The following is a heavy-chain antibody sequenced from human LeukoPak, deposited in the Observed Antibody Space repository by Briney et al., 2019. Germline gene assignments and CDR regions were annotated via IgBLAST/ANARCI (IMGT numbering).Heavy chain of an antibody. D-gene: IGHD3-10*02. J-gene: IGHJ6*04. V-gene: IGHV3-23*01. CDR2: ISGSGGST. CDR3: AELGITMIGGV. CDR1: GFTFSSYG. Sequence: GGSLRLSCAASGFTFSSYGMSWVRQAPGKGLEWVPAISGSGGSTYYADSVKGRFTISRDNSKNTLYLQMNSLRAEDTAVYYCAELGITMIGGVWGKGTTVTISS.